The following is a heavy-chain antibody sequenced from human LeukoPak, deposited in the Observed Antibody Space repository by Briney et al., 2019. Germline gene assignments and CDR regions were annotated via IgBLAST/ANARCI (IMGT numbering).Heavy chain of an antibody. CDR1: GFTFSSYA. CDR2: ISYDGSNK. D-gene: IGHD3-3*01. Sequence: GGSLRLSCAASGFTFSSYAMHWVGQAPGKGLEWVAVISYDGSNKYYADSVKGRFTISRDNSKNTLYLQMNSLRAEDTAVYYCARAQYDFWSGSYSSFDPWGQGTLVTVSS. J-gene: IGHJ5*02. CDR3: ARAQYDFWSGSYSSFDP. V-gene: IGHV3-30*01.